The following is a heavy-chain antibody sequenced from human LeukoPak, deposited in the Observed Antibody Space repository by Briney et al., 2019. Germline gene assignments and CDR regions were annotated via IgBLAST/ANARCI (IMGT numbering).Heavy chain of an antibody. CDR1: GYTFTSYY. D-gene: IGHD3-22*01. V-gene: IGHV1-46*01. CDR3: ARGGPKYYYDSSGYYPFDY. Sequence: ASVKVSCKASGYTFTSYYMHWVRQAPGQGLEWMGIINPSGGSTSYAQKFQGRVTMTRDTSTSTVYMELSSLRSEDTAVYYCARGGPKYYYDSSGYYPFDYWGQGTLVTVSS. J-gene: IGHJ4*02. CDR2: INPSGGST.